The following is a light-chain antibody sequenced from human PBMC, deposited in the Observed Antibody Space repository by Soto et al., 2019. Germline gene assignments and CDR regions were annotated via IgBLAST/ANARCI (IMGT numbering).Light chain of an antibody. CDR3: SSYTSTNTQV. CDR1: SSDVGDYNY. CDR2: GVS. V-gene: IGLV2-14*01. Sequence: QSALTQPASVSGSPGQSITISCTGTSSDVGDYNYVSWYQQHPGKAPKLIIYGVSNRPSGISNRFSGSKSGNTASLTISGLQAEDEADYYCSSYTSTNTQVFGGGIKVTVL. J-gene: IGLJ2*01.